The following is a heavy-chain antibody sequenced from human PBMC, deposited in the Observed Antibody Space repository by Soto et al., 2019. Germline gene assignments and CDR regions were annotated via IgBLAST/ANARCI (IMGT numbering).Heavy chain of an antibody. CDR2: IYYSGST. J-gene: IGHJ6*02. Sequence: SETLSLTCTVSGGSISSYYWSWIRQPPGKGLEWIGYIYYSGSTNYNPSLKSRVTISVDTSKNQFSLKLSSVTAADTAVYYCARQKSSSWYNYYYYYGMDVWGQGTTVTVSS. D-gene: IGHD6-13*01. V-gene: IGHV4-59*08. CDR1: GGSISSYY. CDR3: ARQKSSSWYNYYYYYGMDV.